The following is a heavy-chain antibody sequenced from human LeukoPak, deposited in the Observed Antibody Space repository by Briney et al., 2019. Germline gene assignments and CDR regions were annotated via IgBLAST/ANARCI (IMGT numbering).Heavy chain of an antibody. V-gene: IGHV4-38-2*02. Sequence: SETLSLTCTVSGYSISSGYYWGWIRQPPGRGLEWIGSIYHSGTTYYNPSLTSRVTISADTSKNQFSLKLSSVTAADTALYYCARDSGEFVVVVPAAMDGAFDIWGQGTMVTVSS. D-gene: IGHD2-2*01. J-gene: IGHJ3*02. CDR2: IYHSGTT. CDR3: ARDSGEFVVVVPAAMDGAFDI. CDR1: GYSISSGYY.